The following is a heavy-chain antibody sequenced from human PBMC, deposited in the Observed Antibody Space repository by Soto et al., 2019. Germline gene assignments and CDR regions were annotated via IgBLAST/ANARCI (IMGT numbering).Heavy chain of an antibody. D-gene: IGHD3-10*01. Sequence: QVQLVQSGAEVKKPGSSVKVSCKASGGTFSSYTISWVRQAPGQGLEWMGRIIPILGIANYAQKFQGRVTITADQSTSTAYMELSSLRSEDTAVYYCAWDYGSSPYYYYGMDVWGQGTTVTVSS. J-gene: IGHJ6*02. CDR2: IIPILGIA. CDR1: GGTFSSYT. CDR3: AWDYGSSPYYYYGMDV. V-gene: IGHV1-69*02.